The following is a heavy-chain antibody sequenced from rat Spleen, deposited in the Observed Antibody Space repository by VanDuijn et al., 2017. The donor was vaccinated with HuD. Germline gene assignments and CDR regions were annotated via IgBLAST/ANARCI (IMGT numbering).Heavy chain of an antibody. V-gene: IGHV3-3*01. J-gene: IGHJ2*01. D-gene: IGHD4-3*01. CDR2: INSAGST. CDR3: TREGNSGYDY. CDR1: GYSITSNY. Sequence: EVQLQESGPGLVKPSQSLSLTCSVTGYSITSNYWGWIRKFPGNKVEWMGYINSAGSTIYNPSLKSRVSITRDTSKNQFFLQVNSVTTEDTATYYCTREGNSGYDYWGQGVMVTVSS.